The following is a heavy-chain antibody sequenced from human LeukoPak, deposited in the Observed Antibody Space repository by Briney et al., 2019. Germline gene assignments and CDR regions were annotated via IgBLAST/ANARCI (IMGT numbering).Heavy chain of an antibody. J-gene: IGHJ4*02. CDR2: IRTLLGTA. Sequence: SVKVSCKASGGTFNDCTVTWVRQAPGQGLEWMGEIRTLLGTAKYAQKFQDRVTISADESTSTAYMELSSLRSEDTAVYYCATENYYDSSGYEFDYWGQGTLVTVSS. D-gene: IGHD3-22*01. CDR1: GGTFNDCT. CDR3: ATENYYDSSGYEFDY. V-gene: IGHV1-69*13.